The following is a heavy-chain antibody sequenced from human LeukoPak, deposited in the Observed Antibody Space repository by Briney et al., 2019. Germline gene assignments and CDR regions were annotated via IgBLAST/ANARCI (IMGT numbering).Heavy chain of an antibody. V-gene: IGHV3-23*01. CDR2: LSGSGGST. CDR3: ARGARKGDDYGGFFDY. D-gene: IGHD4-23*01. J-gene: IGHJ4*02. Sequence: GGSLRLSCAASGFTFSSYAMSWVRQAPGKGLEWVSALSGSGGSTYYADSVKGRFTISRDNSKNTLYLQMNSLRPEDTAVYYCARGARKGDDYGGFFDYWGQGTLVTVSS. CDR1: GFTFSSYA.